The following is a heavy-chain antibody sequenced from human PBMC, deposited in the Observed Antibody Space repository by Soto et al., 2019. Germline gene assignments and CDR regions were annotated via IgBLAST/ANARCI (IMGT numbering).Heavy chain of an antibody. D-gene: IGHD6-13*01. J-gene: IGHJ4*02. CDR2: IHSGDSNA. CDR1: GYSFSTYS. Sequence: EVQLVQSGAEVRKPGESLKISCKGSGYSFSTYSIGWVRQTPGKGLEWMGNIHSGDSNARYSPSFQGQVTISVDKSISAAYLQWTSLKASDTAVYYCAAWRSSHWFDYWGQGTLVTVSS. CDR3: AAWRSSHWFDY. V-gene: IGHV5-51*01.